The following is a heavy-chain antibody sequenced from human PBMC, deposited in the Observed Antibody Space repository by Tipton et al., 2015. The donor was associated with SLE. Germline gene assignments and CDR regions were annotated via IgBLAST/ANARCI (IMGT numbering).Heavy chain of an antibody. CDR1: GGSISSHY. CDR2: IYYSGST. V-gene: IGHV4-59*11. Sequence: TLSLTCTVSGGSISSHYWSWIRQPPGKGLEWIGYIYYSGSTNYNPSLKSRVTISVDTSKNQFSLKLSSVTAADTAVYYCARDYSSGYFDYWGQGTLVTVSS. J-gene: IGHJ4*02. CDR3: ARDYSSGYFDY. D-gene: IGHD6-19*01.